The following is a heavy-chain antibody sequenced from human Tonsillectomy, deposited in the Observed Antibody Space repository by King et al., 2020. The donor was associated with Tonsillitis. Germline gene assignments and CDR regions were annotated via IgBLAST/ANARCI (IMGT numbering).Heavy chain of an antibody. D-gene: IGHD6-19*01. CDR2: ISGSGGST. J-gene: IGHJ4*02. Sequence: LQLVQSGGDLVQPGGSLRLSCAASGFTFSSYAMSWVRQAPGKGLEWVSTISGSGGSTYYADSVKGRFTISRDNSENTLYLQMNSLRAEDTAVYYCAKGAPVIAVAGSGAFDYWGQGTLVTVSS. CDR1: GFTFSSYA. V-gene: IGHV3-23*04. CDR3: AKGAPVIAVAGSGAFDY.